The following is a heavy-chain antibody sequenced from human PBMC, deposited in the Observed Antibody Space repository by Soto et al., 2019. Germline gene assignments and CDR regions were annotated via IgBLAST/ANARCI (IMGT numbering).Heavy chain of an antibody. D-gene: IGHD2-2*01. CDR1: GGTFSSYA. Sequence: QVQLVQSGAEVKKPGSSVKVSCKASGGTFSSYAISWVRQAPGQGLEWMGGIIPIPGTANYAQKFQGRVTITAHESTSTAYMELSSLRSEDTAVYYCARSHGSSTSLEIYYYYYYGMDVWGQGTTVTVSS. V-gene: IGHV1-69*01. CDR2: IIPIPGTA. J-gene: IGHJ6*02. CDR3: ARSHGSSTSLEIYYYYYYGMDV.